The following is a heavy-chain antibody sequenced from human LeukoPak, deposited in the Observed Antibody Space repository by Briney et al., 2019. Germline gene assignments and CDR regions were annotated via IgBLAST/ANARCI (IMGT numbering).Heavy chain of an antibody. CDR1: GFTFNNYA. CDR2: SSESGGAT. V-gene: IGHV3-23*01. D-gene: IGHD1-7*01. CDR3: AKDRRGNWNYVGHFDH. Sequence: GGSLRLSCAASGFTFNNYAMSWVRQAPGRGLEWVSTSSESGGATRYADSVKGRFTISRDNSMNTLYLQMDNLRAEDTAVYYCAKDRRGNWNYVGHFDHWGQGTLVTVSS. J-gene: IGHJ4*02.